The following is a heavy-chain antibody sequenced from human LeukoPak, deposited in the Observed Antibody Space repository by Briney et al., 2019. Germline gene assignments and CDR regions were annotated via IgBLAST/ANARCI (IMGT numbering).Heavy chain of an antibody. Sequence: TSVKVSCKASGFTFTRSAMQWVRQARGQRLEWIGWIVVGSGNTNYAQTFRERVTITRDMSTSTAYMELSSLRSEDTAVYYCAAADYYDSSGYYPYAFHIWGQGTMVTVSS. J-gene: IGHJ3*02. V-gene: IGHV1-58*02. D-gene: IGHD3-22*01. CDR3: AAADYYDSSGYYPYAFHI. CDR1: GFTFTRSA. CDR2: IVVGSGNT.